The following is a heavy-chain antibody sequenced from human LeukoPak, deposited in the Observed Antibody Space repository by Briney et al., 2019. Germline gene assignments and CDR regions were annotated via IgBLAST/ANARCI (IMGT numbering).Heavy chain of an antibody. D-gene: IGHD6-13*01. Sequence: PGGSLRLSCAASGFTFSSYEMNWVRQAPGKGLEWVSYISSSGSTIYYADSVKGRFTISRDNAKNSLYLQVNSLRAEDTAVYYCARDSSSWTVDAFDIWGQGKMVTVSS. CDR3: ARDSSSWTVDAFDI. CDR2: ISSSGSTI. CDR1: GFTFSSYE. J-gene: IGHJ3*02. V-gene: IGHV3-48*03.